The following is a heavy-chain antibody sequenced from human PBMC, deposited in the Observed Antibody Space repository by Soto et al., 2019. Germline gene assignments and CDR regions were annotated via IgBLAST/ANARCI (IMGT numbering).Heavy chain of an antibody. V-gene: IGHV4-4*02. CDR2: IYHSGST. J-gene: IGHJ4*02. CDR1: GGSISSSNW. D-gene: IGHD3-22*01. CDR3: ARAVHDSSGYYPQNTFDY. Sequence: QVQLQESGPGLVKPSGTLSLTCAVSGGSISSSNWWSWVRQPPGKGLEWIGEIYHSGSTNYNPSLKSRVTISVDKSKNQFSLKLSSVTAADTAVYYCARAVHDSSGYYPQNTFDYWGQGTLVTVSS.